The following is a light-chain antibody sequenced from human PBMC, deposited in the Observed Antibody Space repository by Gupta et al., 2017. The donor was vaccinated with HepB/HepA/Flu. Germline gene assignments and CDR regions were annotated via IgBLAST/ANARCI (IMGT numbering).Light chain of an antibody. CDR1: KLGDKY. CDR3: QAWDSSTPWV. J-gene: IGLJ3*02. CDR2: QDN. Sequence: SYDLTQPPSVSVSPGQTASITCSGDKLGDKYACWYQQQPGQSPVLVIYQDNKRPSGIPGRFAGYNAGNTATLTISGTQAMDEADYYCQAWDSSTPWVFGGGTKLTVL. V-gene: IGLV3-1*01.